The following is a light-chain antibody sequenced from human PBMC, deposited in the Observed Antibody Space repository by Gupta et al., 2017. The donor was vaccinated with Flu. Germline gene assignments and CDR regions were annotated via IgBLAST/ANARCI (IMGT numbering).Light chain of an antibody. CDR2: DVS. J-gene: IGLJ2*01. Sequence: VTISCTGTSSDVGGYNYVYWYQQHPGKAPKLMIYDVSKRPSGVPDRFSGSKSGNTASLTISGLQAEDEADYYCCSYAGSYTYVVFGGGTKLTVL. CDR3: CSYAGSYTYVV. V-gene: IGLV2-11*01. CDR1: SSDVGGYNY.